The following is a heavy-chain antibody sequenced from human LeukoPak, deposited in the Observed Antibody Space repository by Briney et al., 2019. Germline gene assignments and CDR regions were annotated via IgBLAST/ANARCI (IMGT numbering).Heavy chain of an antibody. J-gene: IGHJ4*02. D-gene: IGHD6-19*01. Sequence: RTSETLSLTCAVYGGSFSGYYWSWIRQPPGKGLEWIREINHSGSTNYNPSLKSRVTISVDTSKNQFSLKLSSVTAADTAVYYCARVAGGGYWGQGTLVTVSS. CDR3: ARVAGGGY. CDR2: INHSGST. CDR1: GGSFSGYY. V-gene: IGHV4-34*01.